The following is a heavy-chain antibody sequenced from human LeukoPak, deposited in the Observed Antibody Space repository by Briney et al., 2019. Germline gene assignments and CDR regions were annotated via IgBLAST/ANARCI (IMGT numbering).Heavy chain of an antibody. CDR3: ARGYCTSTSCYNDY. J-gene: IGHJ4*02. D-gene: IGHD2-2*02. V-gene: IGHV3-30*04. CDR2: TSFDVSNK. Sequence: GGSLRLPCAASGFTFSSYAMHWVRQAPGKGLEWVATTSFDVSNKYYADSVKARFTISRDNSKNTLYLQMNSLRTEDTAVYSCARGYCTSTSCYNDYWGQGTLVTVSS. CDR1: GFTFSSYA.